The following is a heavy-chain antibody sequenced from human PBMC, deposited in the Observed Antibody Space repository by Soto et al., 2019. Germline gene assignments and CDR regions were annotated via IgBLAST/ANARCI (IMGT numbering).Heavy chain of an antibody. J-gene: IGHJ6*02. D-gene: IGHD3-22*01. CDR3: GRDSKWDDTSVGMDV. CDR2: TNAGNGNT. V-gene: IGHV1-3*01. CDR1: GYSFTRYC. Sequence: ASVKVSCKASGYSFTRYCIHWVRQAPGQSLEWMGWTNAGNGNTKYSQKFQGRVTITRDTSASTAYMELSSLRSEDTSVYYCGRDSKWDDTSVGMDVWGQGTKVTVSS.